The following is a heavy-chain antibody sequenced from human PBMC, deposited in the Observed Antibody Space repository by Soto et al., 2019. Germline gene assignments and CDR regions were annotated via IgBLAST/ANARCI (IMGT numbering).Heavy chain of an antibody. CDR3: ARSLRFLEVGGYYYYYGMDV. D-gene: IGHD3-3*01. J-gene: IGHJ6*02. V-gene: IGHV3-33*01. CDR2: IWYDGSNK. CDR1: GFTFSSYG. Sequence: GGSLRLSCAASGFTFSSYGMHWVRQAPGKGLEWVAVIWYDGSNKYYADSVKGRFTISRDNSKNTLYLQMNSLRAEDTAVYYCARSLRFLEVGGYYYYYGMDVWGQGTTVTVSS.